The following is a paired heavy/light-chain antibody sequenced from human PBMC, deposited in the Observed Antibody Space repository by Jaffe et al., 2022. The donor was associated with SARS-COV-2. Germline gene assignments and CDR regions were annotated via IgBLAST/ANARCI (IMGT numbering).Light chain of an antibody. Sequence: SYVLTQPPSVSVAPGKTARITCGGNNIGSKSVHWYQQKPGQAPVVVIYYDSDRPSGIPERFSGSNSGNTATLTISRVEAGDEADYYCQVWDSSSDHWVFGGGTKLTVL. J-gene: IGLJ3*02. CDR3: QVWDSSSDHWV. CDR1: NIGSKS. CDR2: YDS. V-gene: IGLV3-21*04.
Heavy chain of an antibody. J-gene: IGHJ4*02. CDR1: GFTFSRYA. Sequence: EVQVLESGGGLVQPGGSLRLSCAASGFTFSRYAMSWVRQAPGKGLEWVSAISSGGSTSYADSVKGRFTISRDNSKNTLNLQMNSLRVEDTAVYYCAKSSSSEPQSPFDYWGQGTLVTVSS. V-gene: IGHV3-23*01. CDR3: AKSSSSEPQSPFDY. CDR2: ISSGGST. D-gene: IGHD6-6*01.